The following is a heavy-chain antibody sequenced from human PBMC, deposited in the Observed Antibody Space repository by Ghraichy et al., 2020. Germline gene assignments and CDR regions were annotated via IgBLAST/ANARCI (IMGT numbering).Heavy chain of an antibody. CDR3: AKDLSAIVFMDYYGMDV. D-gene: IGHD5-18*01. CDR2: ISGSGGST. CDR1: GFTFSSYA. J-gene: IGHJ6*02. V-gene: IGHV3-23*01. Sequence: GGSLRLSCAASGFTFSSYAMSWVRQAPGKGLEWVSVISGSGGSTYYADSVKGRFTISRDNSKNTLYLQMNSLRAEDTAVYYCAKDLSAIVFMDYYGMDVWGQGTTVTVSS.